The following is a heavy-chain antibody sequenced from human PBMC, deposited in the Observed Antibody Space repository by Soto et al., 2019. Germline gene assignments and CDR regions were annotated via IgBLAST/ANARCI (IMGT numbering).Heavy chain of an antibody. CDR3: ARYKTRALTDY. D-gene: IGHD1-1*01. J-gene: IGHJ4*02. Sequence: LSLTCTVSGGSISSGGYYWSWIRQHPGKGLEWIGYIYYSGSTYYNPSLKSRVTISVDTSKNQFSLKLSSVTAADTAVYYCARYKTRALTDYWGQGTLVTVSS. CDR1: GGSISSGGYY. V-gene: IGHV4-31*03. CDR2: IYYSGST.